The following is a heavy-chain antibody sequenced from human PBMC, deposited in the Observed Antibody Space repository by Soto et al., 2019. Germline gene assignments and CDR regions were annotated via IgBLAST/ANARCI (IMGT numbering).Heavy chain of an antibody. CDR2: SRDKAQGYST. V-gene: IGHV3-72*01. CDR3: VRAKYFSDSSGCTRCFDY. Sequence: EVQLVESGGGLVQPGGSLRLSCAGSGFTLSDHYIDWVRQAPGKGLEWVGRSRDKAQGYSTAYAAYVKGRFTTTGDESKTSVYLKMNILKTEDTAVSYCVRAKYFSDSSGCTRCFDYWGQGTLVTVSS. D-gene: IGHD3-22*01. J-gene: IGHJ4*02. CDR1: GFTLSDHY.